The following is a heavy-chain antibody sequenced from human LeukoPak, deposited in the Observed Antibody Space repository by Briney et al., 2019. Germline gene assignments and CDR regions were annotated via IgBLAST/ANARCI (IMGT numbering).Heavy chain of an antibody. CDR1: GFTSSSYW. CDR2: IKRDGSEK. V-gene: IGHV3-7*01. J-gene: IGHJ4*02. Sequence: GGSLRLSCAASGFTSSSYWMSWVRQAPGKGLEWVANIKRDGSEKYYVDSVKGRFTISRDNAKNSLYLQMNSLRAEDTAVYYCARDHYYDSSGYPPRWGQGTLVTVSS. D-gene: IGHD3-22*01. CDR3: ARDHYYDSSGYPPR.